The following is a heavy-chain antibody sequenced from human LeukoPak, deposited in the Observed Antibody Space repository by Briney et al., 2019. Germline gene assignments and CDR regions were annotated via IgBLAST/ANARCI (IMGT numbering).Heavy chain of an antibody. Sequence: GGSLRLSCTGSGFSFSGYWMSWVRQAPGKGLEWVANINQDGSAQYYVDSVKGQFTISRDNAKNSLYLQMNSLRVEDTAVYYCARDSESWTESGPRFDDWGQGTLVTVSS. CDR2: INQDGSAQ. J-gene: IGHJ4*02. CDR3: ARDSESWTESGPRFDD. V-gene: IGHV3-7*01. D-gene: IGHD1-26*01. CDR1: GFSFSGYW.